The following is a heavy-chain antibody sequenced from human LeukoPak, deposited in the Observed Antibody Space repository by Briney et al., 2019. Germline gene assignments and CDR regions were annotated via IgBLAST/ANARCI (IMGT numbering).Heavy chain of an antibody. CDR1: GFTFSSYW. D-gene: IGHD2-15*01. CDR3: ARTTIGYCSGSTSYYFDY. Sequence: HRGGSLRLSCAASGFTFSSYWMSWVRQAPGKGLEWVASIKQDGSEKYYVDSVKGRFTISRDNAKNSLYLQMNSLRAEDTAVYYCARTTIGYCSGSTSYYFDYWGQGTLVTVSS. V-gene: IGHV3-7*01. J-gene: IGHJ4*02. CDR2: IKQDGSEK.